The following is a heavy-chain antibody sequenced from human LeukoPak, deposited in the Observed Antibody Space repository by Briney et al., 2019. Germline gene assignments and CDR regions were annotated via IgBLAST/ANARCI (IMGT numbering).Heavy chain of an antibody. J-gene: IGHJ4*02. CDR1: GFTFSSYS. D-gene: IGHD4-17*01. V-gene: IGHV3-21*01. CDR3: ARVSTVTRLGFDY. Sequence: GGSLRLSCAASGFTFSSYSMNWVRQAPGKGLEWVSSISSSSSYIYYADSVKGRFTISRDNAKNSLYLRMNSLRAEDTAVYYCARVSTVTRLGFDYWGQGTLVTVSS. CDR2: ISSSSSYI.